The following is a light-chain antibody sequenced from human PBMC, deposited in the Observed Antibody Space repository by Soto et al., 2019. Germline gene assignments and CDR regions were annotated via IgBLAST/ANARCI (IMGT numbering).Light chain of an antibody. V-gene: IGLV1-47*01. J-gene: IGLJ3*02. CDR2: RNN. CDR3: AAWDDSLSGGWV. Sequence: QSVLTQPPSASGTPGQRVTISCSGSRSNIGSNYVYWYQQLPGMAPKLLIYRNNQRPSGVPDRFSGSKSGTSASLAISGLRSEDEADYYCAAWDDSLSGGWVFGGGTKLTVL. CDR1: RSNIGSNY.